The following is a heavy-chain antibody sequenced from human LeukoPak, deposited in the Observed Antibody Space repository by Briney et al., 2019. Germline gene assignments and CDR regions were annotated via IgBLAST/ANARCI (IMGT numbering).Heavy chain of an antibody. D-gene: IGHD3-3*01. CDR3: AKDSGFLEWFFDY. Sequence: GGSLRLSCAASGFTFSSYSMNWVRQAPGKGLEWVSSISSSSSYIYYADSVKGRFTISRDNSKNTLYLQMNSLRAEDTAVYYCAKDSGFLEWFFDYWGQGTLVTVSS. V-gene: IGHV3-21*04. CDR2: ISSSSSYI. J-gene: IGHJ4*02. CDR1: GFTFSSYS.